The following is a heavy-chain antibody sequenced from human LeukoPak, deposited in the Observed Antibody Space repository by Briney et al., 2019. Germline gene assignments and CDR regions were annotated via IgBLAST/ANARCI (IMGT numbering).Heavy chain of an antibody. J-gene: IGHJ4*02. CDR2: INTNTGNP. V-gene: IGHV7-4-1*02. CDR1: GYSFTKYA. D-gene: IGHD3-10*01. CDR3: ARNNADGEGRFSY. Sequence: ASVKVSCEASGYSFTKYAMNWVRQAPGQGLEWMGWINTNTGNPTYAQGFTGRFVFSLDTSVSTAYLQISSLKAEDTAVYYCARNNADGEGRFSYWGQGTLVTVSS.